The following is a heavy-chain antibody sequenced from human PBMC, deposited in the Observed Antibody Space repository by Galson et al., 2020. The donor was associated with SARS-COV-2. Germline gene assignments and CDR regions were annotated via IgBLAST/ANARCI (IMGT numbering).Heavy chain of an antibody. CDR3: ARRIYDSSGYEVGFDY. Sequence: GESLKISCKGSGDSFSDYWIAWVRQMPGKGLELMGIIYPGDSDTAYSPSFQGQVTISVDKSITTAYLQWSSLKASDTAIYYCARRIYDSSGYEVGFDYWGQGTPVTVSS. J-gene: IGHJ4*02. D-gene: IGHD3-22*01. CDR1: GDSFSDYW. V-gene: IGHV5-51*01. CDR2: IYPGDSDT.